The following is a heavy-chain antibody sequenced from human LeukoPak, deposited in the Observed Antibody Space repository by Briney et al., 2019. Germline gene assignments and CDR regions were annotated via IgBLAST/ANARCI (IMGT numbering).Heavy chain of an antibody. CDR3: ARAPGLGSGSAFDS. CDR1: GSTFSSYG. V-gene: IGHV3-30*03. D-gene: IGHD3-10*01. CDR2: ISYDGSNK. Sequence: GGSLRLSCTASGSTFSSYGMQWVRQAPGKGLEWVAVISYDGSNKYYADSVKGRFTISRDNAKNTLYLRMNSLRPEDTAVYYCARAPGLGSGSAFDSWGQGTLVTVSS. J-gene: IGHJ4*02.